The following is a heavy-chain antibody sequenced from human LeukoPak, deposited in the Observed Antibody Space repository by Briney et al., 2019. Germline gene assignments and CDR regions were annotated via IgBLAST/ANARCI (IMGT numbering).Heavy chain of an antibody. D-gene: IGHD6-13*01. CDR1: AYNFTNYW. CDR3: ASVAAAGPFDY. J-gene: IGHJ4*02. V-gene: IGHV5-51*01. CDR2: IYPGDSDT. Sequence: GESLKISYKGSAYNFTNYWIGWVRQMPGKGLEWMGIIYPGDSDTRYSPSFQGQVTISADKSISTAYLQWSSLQASDTAMYYCASVAAAGPFDYWGQGTLVTVSS.